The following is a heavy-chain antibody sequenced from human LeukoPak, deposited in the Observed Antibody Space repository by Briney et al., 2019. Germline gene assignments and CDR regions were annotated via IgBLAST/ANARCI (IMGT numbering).Heavy chain of an antibody. V-gene: IGHV1-46*01. CDR1: VYTLGTYY. Sequence: ASVKVSCKASVYTLGTYYMHWVRQAPGQGLECMGIIRPSSSITTYAQKIQSRIIVTRDMSTSTVYMELSGLTSEDTAVYYCARARYCCDQIDYWGKGTLVIVSS. CDR2: IRPSSSIT. D-gene: IGHD2-2*01. CDR3: ARARYCCDQIDY. J-gene: IGHJ4*02.